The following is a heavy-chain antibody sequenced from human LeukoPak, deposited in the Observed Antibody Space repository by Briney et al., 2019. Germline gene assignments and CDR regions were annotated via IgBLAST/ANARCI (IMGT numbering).Heavy chain of an antibody. V-gene: IGHV3-30-3*01. Sequence: GRSLRLSCAASGFTFSSYAMHWVRQAPGKGLEWVAVISYDGSNKYYADSVKGRFTISRDNSKNTLYLQMNSLRAEDTAVYYCARDDDYYDSSGYLDYWGQGTLVTVSS. CDR3: ARDDDYYDSSGYLDY. D-gene: IGHD3-22*01. CDR1: GFTFSSYA. CDR2: ISYDGSNK. J-gene: IGHJ4*02.